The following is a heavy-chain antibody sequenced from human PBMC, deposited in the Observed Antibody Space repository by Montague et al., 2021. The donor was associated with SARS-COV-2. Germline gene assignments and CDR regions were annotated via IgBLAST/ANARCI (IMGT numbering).Heavy chain of an antibody. D-gene: IGHD2-21*02. CDR1: GASISRSDYY. Sequence: SETLSLTCNVSGASISRSDYYWAWIRQPPGKGLDLIVSIHYIGNTYYNPSLGSRVTISVATSENQFSLKLRSVIAADTAVHYCARLLPDGTVVATDIPFDSWGQGTLVTVSS. V-gene: IGHV4-39*01. J-gene: IGHJ4*02. CDR2: IHYIGNT. CDR3: ARLLPDGTVVATDIPFDS.